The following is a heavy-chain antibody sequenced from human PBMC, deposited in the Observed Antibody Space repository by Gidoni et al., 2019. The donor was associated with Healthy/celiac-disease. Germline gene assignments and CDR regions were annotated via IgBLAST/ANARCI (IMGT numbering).Heavy chain of an antibody. CDR1: GGTFSSYA. J-gene: IGHJ4*02. V-gene: IGHV1-69*04. D-gene: IGHD4-17*01. CDR2: IIPILGLA. CDR3: ATRWDYGGNSVPFDY. Sequence: QVQLVQSGAEVKKPGSSVKVSCQASGGTFSSYAISWVRQAPGQGREWMGRIIPILGLANYAQKFQGRVTITADKSTSTAYMEMSSLRSEDTAVYYCATRWDYGGNSVPFDYWGQGTLVTVSS.